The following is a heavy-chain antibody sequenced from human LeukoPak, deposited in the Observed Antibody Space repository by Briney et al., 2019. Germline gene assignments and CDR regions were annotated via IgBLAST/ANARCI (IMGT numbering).Heavy chain of an antibody. J-gene: IGHJ3*02. CDR1: GGSISSSNW. D-gene: IGHD6-19*01. Sequence: SGTLSLTCAVSGGSISSSNWWSWVRQPPGKGLEWIGEIYHSGSTNYNPSLKSRVTISVDKSKNQFSLKLSSVTAADTAVYYCARLSYSSGWLGNAFDIWGQGTMVTVSS. CDR3: ARLSYSSGWLGNAFDI. V-gene: IGHV4-4*02. CDR2: IYHSGST.